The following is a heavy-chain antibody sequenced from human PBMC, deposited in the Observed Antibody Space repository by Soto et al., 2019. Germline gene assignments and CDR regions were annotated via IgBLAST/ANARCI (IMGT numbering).Heavy chain of an antibody. V-gene: IGHV1-69*16. CDR3: ARGNHRWLQLWYFDL. CDR1: GGTFSSYT. Sequence: QVQLVQAGAEVKKPGSSVTVSCKASGGTFSSYTISWVRQAPGQGLEWMGGIIPILGTANYAQQFQVRVTITADESTSTAYMELSSLRSEDTAVYYCARGNHRWLQLWYFDLGGRGTLVAVSS. J-gene: IGHJ2*01. D-gene: IGHD5-12*01. CDR2: IIPILGTA.